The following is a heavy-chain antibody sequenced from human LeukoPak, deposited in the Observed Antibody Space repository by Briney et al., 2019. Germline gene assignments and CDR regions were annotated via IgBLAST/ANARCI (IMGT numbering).Heavy chain of an antibody. CDR3: AQYCSGGDCWSYYYYGMDV. V-gene: IGHV3-23*01. Sequence: QSGGSLRLSCTASGFTFSNYAMNWVRQAPGRGLEWVSTISGSGGDTYYADSVKGRFTISRDNSENTLFLLMNSLRAEDTAVYYCAQYCSGGDCWSYYYYGMDVWGQGTTVTVSS. D-gene: IGHD2-15*01. J-gene: IGHJ6*02. CDR2: ISGSGGDT. CDR1: GFTFSNYA.